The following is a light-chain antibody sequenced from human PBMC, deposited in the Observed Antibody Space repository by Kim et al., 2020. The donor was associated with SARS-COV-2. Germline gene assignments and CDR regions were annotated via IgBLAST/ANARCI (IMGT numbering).Light chain of an antibody. CDR3: MQGTHWPWT. CDR2: KVA. V-gene: IGKV2-30*02. Sequence: PAPISCRSRQSLVHSDENSYLCGFQQRPGQSPRRLSYKVANRSAGVPDRCSGIGPGTDFTQKSSRVEAEDVGLYYCMQGTHWPWTFGQGTKVEIK. J-gene: IGKJ1*01. CDR1: QSLVHSDENSY.